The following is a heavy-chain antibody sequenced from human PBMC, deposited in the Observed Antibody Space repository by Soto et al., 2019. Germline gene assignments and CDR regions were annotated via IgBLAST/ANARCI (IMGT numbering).Heavy chain of an antibody. Sequence: GGSLRLSRAASGFDFSTYSINWVRQAPGKGLEWVSYISRSSTTMYFADSLKGRFTISRDNAKNSVFLQMSSLRAEDTGVYYCARDGIYSNYASHFFYMDVWGKGTTVTVSS. CDR1: GFDFSTYS. D-gene: IGHD4-4*01. J-gene: IGHJ6*03. CDR3: ARDGIYSNYASHFFYMDV. V-gene: IGHV3-48*01. CDR2: ISRSSTTM.